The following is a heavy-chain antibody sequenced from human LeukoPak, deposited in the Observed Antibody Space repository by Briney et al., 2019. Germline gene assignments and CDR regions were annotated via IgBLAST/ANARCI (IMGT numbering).Heavy chain of an antibody. D-gene: IGHD1-1*01. V-gene: IGHV4-59*01. Sequence: SETLSLTCTVSGGPLSAYYWTWIRQPPGKGLEWIGYIYDTGNTNYNPSLKSRVTISVDTSKNQFTLKLTSVTAADTAVYYCASGETGSTLGGYWGQGTLVTVSS. CDR1: GGPLSAYY. J-gene: IGHJ4*02. CDR3: ASGETGSTLGGY. CDR2: IYDTGNT.